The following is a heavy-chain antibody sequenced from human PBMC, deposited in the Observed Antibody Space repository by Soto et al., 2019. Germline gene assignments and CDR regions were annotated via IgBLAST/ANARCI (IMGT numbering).Heavy chain of an antibody. Sequence: QVQLQESGPGLVKPSQTLSLTCTVSGGSINSGGYCWSWIRQHPGKGLDWIGCISYGGSTSYNPSLTSSVTSSVDTSKNPFSLKLTSVTAADTAVSYCSRGILVWGQGALITVSS. V-gene: IGHV4-31*03. CDR1: GGSINSGGYC. D-gene: IGHD5-18*01. CDR3: SRGILV. CDR2: ISYGGST. J-gene: IGHJ4*02.